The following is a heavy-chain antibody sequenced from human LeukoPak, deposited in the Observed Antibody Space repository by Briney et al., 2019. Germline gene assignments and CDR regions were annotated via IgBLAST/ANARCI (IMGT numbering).Heavy chain of an antibody. V-gene: IGHV3-30*04. CDR1: GFTFSSYA. CDR2: ISYDGSNK. D-gene: IGHD3-22*01. CDR3: AKDHHYYDSSGYYLLTDFFDY. Sequence: GGSLRLSCAASGFTFSSYAMRWVRQASGKGLEWEAVISYDGSNKYYADSVKGRFTISRDNSKNTLYLQMNSLRAEDTAVYYCAKDHHYYDSSGYYLLTDFFDYWGQGTLVTVSS. J-gene: IGHJ4*02.